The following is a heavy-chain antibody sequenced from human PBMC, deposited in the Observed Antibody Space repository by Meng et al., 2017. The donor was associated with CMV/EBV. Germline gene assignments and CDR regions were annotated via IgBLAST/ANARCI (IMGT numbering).Heavy chain of an antibody. CDR3: AKAFTRPTYYYDSSGHPDAFDI. CDR2: ISGSGGST. J-gene: IGHJ3*02. V-gene: IGHV3-23*01. D-gene: IGHD3-22*01. CDR1: GFTFSSYA. Sequence: GGSLRLSCAASGFTFSSYAMSWVRQAPGKGLEWVSAISGSGGSTYYADSVKGRFTTSRDNSKNTLYLQMNSLRAEDTAVYYCAKAFTRPTYYYDSSGHPDAFDIWGQGTMVTVSS.